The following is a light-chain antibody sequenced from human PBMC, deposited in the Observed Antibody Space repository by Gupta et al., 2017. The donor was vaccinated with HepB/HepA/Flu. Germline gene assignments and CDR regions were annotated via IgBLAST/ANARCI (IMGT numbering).Light chain of an antibody. Sequence: SALTQPVSVSGSPGPSVTISCTGSSSDIGGFDSVSWYQQDPGQAPKLLIYDVSNRPSGVSDRFSGSKSGNTASLTISRLQAEDEAHYYCSSFSRSYTLVLFGGGTKLTVL. CDR2: DVS. CDR1: SSDIGGFDS. CDR3: SSFSRSYTLVL. V-gene: IGLV2-14*01. J-gene: IGLJ2*01.